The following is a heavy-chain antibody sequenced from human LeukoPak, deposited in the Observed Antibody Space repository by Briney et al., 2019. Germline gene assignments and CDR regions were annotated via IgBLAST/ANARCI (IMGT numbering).Heavy chain of an antibody. CDR3: ARGSMVRGVIITMGWFDP. CDR1: GGTFSSYA. CDR2: IIPIFGTA. J-gene: IGHJ5*02. Sequence: ASVQVSCKASGGTFSSYAISWVRQAPGQGLEWMGRIIPIFGTANYAQKFQGRVTITADKSTSTAYMELSSLRSEDTAVYYCARGSMVRGVIITMGWFDPWGQGTLVTVSS. V-gene: IGHV1-69*06. D-gene: IGHD3-10*01.